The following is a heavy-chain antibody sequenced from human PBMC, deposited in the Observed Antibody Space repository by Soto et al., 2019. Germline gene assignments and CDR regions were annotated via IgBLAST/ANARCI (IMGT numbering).Heavy chain of an antibody. Sequence: EVQLVESGGGLVKPGGSLRLSCAASGFIFRSYNMNWVRQAPGKGLEWVSSISSSSSYIYYADSVKGRFTISRDNAKNSLYLQRDSLRAEYTGVYYCARDNHYYGMNLWGQGTTVTVSS. CDR2: ISSSSSYI. V-gene: IGHV3-21*01. CDR1: GFIFRSYN. J-gene: IGHJ6*02. CDR3: ARDNHYYGMNL.